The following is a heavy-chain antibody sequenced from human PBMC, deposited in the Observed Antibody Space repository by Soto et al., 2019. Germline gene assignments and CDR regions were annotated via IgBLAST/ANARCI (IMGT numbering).Heavy chain of an antibody. D-gene: IGHD3-22*01. Sequence: SETLSLTCTVSGGSISSSSYYWGWIRQPPGKGLEWIGSIYYSGSTYYNPSLKSRVTISVDTSKNQFSLKLSSVTAADTAVYYCTSPSGYYYPNWFDPWGQGTLVTVSS. CDR1: GGSISSSSYY. CDR2: IYYSGST. CDR3: TSPSGYYYPNWFDP. J-gene: IGHJ5*02. V-gene: IGHV4-39*01.